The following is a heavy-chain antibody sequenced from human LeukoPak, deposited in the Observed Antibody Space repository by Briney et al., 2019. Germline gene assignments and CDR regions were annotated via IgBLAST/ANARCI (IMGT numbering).Heavy chain of an antibody. J-gene: IGHJ4*01. CDR3: ARISVTTFDY. V-gene: IGHV4-31*02. D-gene: IGHD4-17*01. CDR2: IYYSGST. Sequence: SWIRQYPGKGLEWIGYIYYSGSTYYNPSLTSRITISVDTSKNQFSLKLSSVTAAYTAVYYCARISVTTFDYWGPGTLVTVS.